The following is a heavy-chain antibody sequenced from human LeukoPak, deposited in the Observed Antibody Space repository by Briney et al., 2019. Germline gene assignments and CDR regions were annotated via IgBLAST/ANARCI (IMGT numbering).Heavy chain of an antibody. CDR2: ISAYNGNT. D-gene: IGHD6-13*01. V-gene: IGHV1-18*01. CDR1: GYTFTSYG. J-gene: IGHJ4*02. CDR3: ARGSSGGSSWYDY. Sequence: ASAKVSRKATGYTFTSYGISWVRQAPGQGLEWMGWISAYNGNTNYALKLQGRVTMTTDTSTSTAYMELRSLRSDDTAVYYCARGSSGGSSWYDYWGQGTLVTVSS.